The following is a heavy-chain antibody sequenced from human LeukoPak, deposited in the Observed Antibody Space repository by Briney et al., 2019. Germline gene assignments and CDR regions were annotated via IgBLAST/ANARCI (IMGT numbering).Heavy chain of an antibody. CDR3: ARESSGWYYFDY. D-gene: IGHD6-19*01. Sequence: SETLSLTCAVYGGSFSGYYWSWIRQPPGKGLEWIGEINHSGSTNYNPSLKSRVTISVDTSKNQFSLKLSSVTAADTAVYYCARESSGWYYFDYWGQGTLVTVSS. V-gene: IGHV4-34*01. CDR1: GGSFSGYY. J-gene: IGHJ4*02. CDR2: INHSGST.